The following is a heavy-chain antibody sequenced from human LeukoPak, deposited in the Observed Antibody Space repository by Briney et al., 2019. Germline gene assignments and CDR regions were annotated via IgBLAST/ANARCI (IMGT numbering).Heavy chain of an antibody. CDR2: IYTSGST. CDR1: GGSLSSYY. V-gene: IGHV4-4*07. D-gene: IGHD6-13*01. CDR3: ARDSSSWYAYFDY. Sequence: SETLSLTCTVSGGSLSSYYWSWIRQPAGKGLEWIGRIYTSGSTHYNPSLKSRVTMSVDTSKTQFSLKLSSVTAADSAVYYCARDSSSWYAYFDYWGQGTLVTVSS. J-gene: IGHJ4*02.